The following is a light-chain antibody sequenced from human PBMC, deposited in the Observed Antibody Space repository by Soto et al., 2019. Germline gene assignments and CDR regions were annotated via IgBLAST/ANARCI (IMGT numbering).Light chain of an antibody. V-gene: IGKV1-5*03. CDR2: EAS. CDR1: QSISSW. CDR3: QQYNSYPWT. Sequence: DIQMTQSPSTLSASVGDRVTITCRASQSISSWLAWYQQKPGTAPKLLIYEASTLESGVPSRFSGSRSGTEFTLTVSSLQPDDFATYYCQQYNSYPWTFGQGTKVDIK. J-gene: IGKJ1*01.